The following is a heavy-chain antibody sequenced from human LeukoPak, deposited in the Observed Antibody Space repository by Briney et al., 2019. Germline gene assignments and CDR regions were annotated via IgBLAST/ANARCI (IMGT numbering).Heavy chain of an antibody. Sequence: SGTLSLTCAVSGGSISSSDWWSWVRQPPGKGLEWIGEIYHSGSTNYNPSLKSRVTISVDTSKNQFSLKLSSVTAADTAVYYCASDMVRGSKDAFDIWGQGTMVTVSS. CDR2: IYHSGST. CDR3: ASDMVRGSKDAFDI. J-gene: IGHJ3*02. V-gene: IGHV4-4*02. CDR1: GGSISSSDW. D-gene: IGHD3-10*01.